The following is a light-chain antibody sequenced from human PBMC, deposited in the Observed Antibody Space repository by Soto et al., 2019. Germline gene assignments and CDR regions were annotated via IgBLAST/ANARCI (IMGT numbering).Light chain of an antibody. CDR2: DTD. Sequence: QSGLTQPPSVSAAPGQKATISCSGSDSNIGGSFVSWYQQLPGTAPRLLIYDTDKRPSGTPDRFSGSQSGSSATLDIAGLQTGDEALYYCATWDSGLSNVVFGGGTKLTVL. J-gene: IGLJ2*01. V-gene: IGLV1-51*01. CDR1: DSNIGGSF. CDR3: ATWDSGLSNVV.